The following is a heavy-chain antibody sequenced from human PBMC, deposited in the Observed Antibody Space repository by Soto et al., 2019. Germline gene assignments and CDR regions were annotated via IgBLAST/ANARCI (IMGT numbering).Heavy chain of an antibody. CDR2: IRSKAYGGTT. D-gene: IGHD1-7*01. J-gene: IGHJ4*02. CDR3: ARDPPVSGTTHYFDY. V-gene: IGHV3-49*03. CDR1: GFTGGDYA. Sequence: GSLRLSCTASGFTGGDYAMSWLRQAPGKGLEWVGFIRSKAYGGTTEYAASVKGRFTISRDDSKSLAYLQMNSLKTEDTAVYYCARDPPVSGTTHYFDYWGQGTLVTVSS.